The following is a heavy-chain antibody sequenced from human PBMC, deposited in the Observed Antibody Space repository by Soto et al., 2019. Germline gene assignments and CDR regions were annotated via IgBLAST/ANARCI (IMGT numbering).Heavy chain of an antibody. CDR2: ISACKGNT. V-gene: IGHV1-18*01. D-gene: IGHD6-19*01. J-gene: IGHJ4*02. CDR3: ARHIEVAGDFNS. CDR1: GYTFTSYG. Sequence: QVQLVQSGAEVKKPGASVKVSCKASGYTFTSYGISWVRQAPGQGLEWMGWISACKGNTNYPQELQGSVTMTTDTSTSTAYMEMRSLRSADTAVYYCARHIEVAGDFNSWGQGTLVTVSS.